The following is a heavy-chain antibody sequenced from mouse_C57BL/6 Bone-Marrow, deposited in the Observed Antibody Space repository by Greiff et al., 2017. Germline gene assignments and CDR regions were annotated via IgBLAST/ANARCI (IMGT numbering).Heavy chain of an antibody. J-gene: IGHJ4*01. V-gene: IGHV1-72*01. Sequence: VQLQQPGAELVKPGASVKLSCKASGYTFTSYWMHWVKQRPGRGLEWIGMIDPNSGGTKYNEKFKGKATLTVDKSSSTAYMQLSSLTSEDSAVYYGARLDVIWREAMDYWGQGTSVTVSS. D-gene: IGHD1-1*02. CDR1: GYTFTSYW. CDR3: ARLDVIWREAMDY. CDR2: IDPNSGGT.